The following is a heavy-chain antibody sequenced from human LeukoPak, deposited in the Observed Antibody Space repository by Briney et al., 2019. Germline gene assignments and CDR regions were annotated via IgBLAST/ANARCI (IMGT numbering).Heavy chain of an antibody. V-gene: IGHV1-2*02. CDR2: INPSSGGT. J-gene: IGHJ4*02. CDR1: GYTFTGYY. D-gene: IGHD1-26*01. CDR3: AMISREWELPEIED. Sequence: ASVKVSCKASGYTFTGYYMHWVRQAPGQGLEWMGWINPSSGGTNYAQKFQGRVTMTRDTSISTAYMELSRLRSDDTAVYYCAMISREWELPEIEDWGQGTLVTVSS.